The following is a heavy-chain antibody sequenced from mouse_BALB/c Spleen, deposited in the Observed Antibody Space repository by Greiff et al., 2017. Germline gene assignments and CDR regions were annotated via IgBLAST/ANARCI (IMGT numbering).Heavy chain of an antibody. CDR1: GYSITSDYA. CDR2: ISYSGST. D-gene: IGHD1-1*01. V-gene: IGHV3-2*02. Sequence: EVKLQESGPGLVKPSQSLSLTCTVTGYSITSDYAWNWIRQFPGNKLEWMGYISYSGSTSYNPSLKSRISSTRDTSKNQFFLQLNSVTTEDTATYYCAITTVVAGTYYFDYWGQGTTLTVSS. CDR3: AITTVVAGTYYFDY. J-gene: IGHJ2*01.